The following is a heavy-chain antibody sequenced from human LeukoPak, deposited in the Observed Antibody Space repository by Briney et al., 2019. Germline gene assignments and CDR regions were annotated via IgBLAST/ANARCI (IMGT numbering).Heavy chain of an antibody. CDR1: GFTFDDYA. CDR3: AKDPFWLPDAFDI. J-gene: IGHJ3*02. D-gene: IGHD3-9*01. CDR2: ISWNSGSI. V-gene: IGHV3-9*01. Sequence: GGSLRLSCAASGFTFDDYAMHWVRQAPGKGLEWVSGISWNSGSIGYADSVKGRFTISRDNAKNSLYLQMNSLRAEDTALYYCAKDPFWLPDAFDIWGQGTMVTVSS.